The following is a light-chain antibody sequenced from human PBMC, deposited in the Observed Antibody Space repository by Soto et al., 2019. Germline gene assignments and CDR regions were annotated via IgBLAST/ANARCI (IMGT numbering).Light chain of an antibody. Sequence: QSALTQPASVSGSPGQSITISCTGTRSDVGGYNYDSWYQHHPGKAPKLMIYEVSNRPSGVSNRFSGSKSGNTASLTISGLQAEDEADYYCSSYTSSETRVFGTGTKLTVL. V-gene: IGLV2-14*01. CDR3: SSYTSSETRV. CDR1: RSDVGGYNY. J-gene: IGLJ1*01. CDR2: EVS.